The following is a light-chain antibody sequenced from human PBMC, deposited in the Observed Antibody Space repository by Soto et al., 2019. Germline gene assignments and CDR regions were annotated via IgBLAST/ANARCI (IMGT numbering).Light chain of an antibody. V-gene: IGLV2-14*01. CDR3: RSFTSRFTSV. CDR1: LSDVVAYNY. Sequence: QSLLTLPASVSGSPGQSVTISCTGTLSDVVAYNYVSWYQQHPGKAPKLMISEVTNRPSGVSDRFSGSKSGNTASLTISGLQAEDEADYYCRSFTSRFTSVFGTGTKVTVL. CDR2: EVT. J-gene: IGLJ1*01.